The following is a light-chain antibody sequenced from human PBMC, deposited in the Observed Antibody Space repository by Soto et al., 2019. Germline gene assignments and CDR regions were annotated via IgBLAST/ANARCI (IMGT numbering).Light chain of an antibody. Sequence: DIQMTQSPSSLSASVGDRVTITCRASQFIENYLAWYQQRPGQVPKLLIYHVSTLQSGVPSRFSGSGSGTDFTLTISGLQPEDVATYYCQNYYSAIFTFGPGTKVDIK. CDR2: HVS. CDR1: QFIENY. CDR3: QNYYSAIFT. J-gene: IGKJ3*01. V-gene: IGKV1-27*01.